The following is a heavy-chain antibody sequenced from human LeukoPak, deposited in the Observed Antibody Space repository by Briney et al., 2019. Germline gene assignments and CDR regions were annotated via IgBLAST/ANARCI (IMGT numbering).Heavy chain of an antibody. CDR2: INGSGDST. J-gene: IGHJ4*02. CDR3: AKDRGRMWVQVAN. V-gene: IGHV3-23*01. D-gene: IGHD2-15*01. Sequence: GGSLRLSCIGTGFTFSSDAMGWVRQAPGKGLEWVSGINGSGDSTYYADSVKGRFTISRDNSKNTLYLQMNSLRVEDTAVYYCAKDRGRMWVQVANWGQGALVTVSS. CDR1: GFTFSSDA.